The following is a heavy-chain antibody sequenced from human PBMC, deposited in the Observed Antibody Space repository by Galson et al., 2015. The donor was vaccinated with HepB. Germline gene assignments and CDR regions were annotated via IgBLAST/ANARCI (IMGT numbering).Heavy chain of an antibody. J-gene: IGHJ2*01. CDR3: ARPQHYDILTGNSPHWYFDL. D-gene: IGHD3-9*01. CDR1: GYSFTKYW. V-gene: IGHV5-10-1*01. Sequence: QSGAEVKKPGESLRISCTGSGYSFTKYWINWVRQMPGKGLEWMGRIDPSDSYTNYSPSFQGHVTISVDKSISTAYLQWSGLKASDTAIYYCARPQHYDILTGNSPHWYFDLWGRGTLVTVSS. CDR2: IDPSDSYT.